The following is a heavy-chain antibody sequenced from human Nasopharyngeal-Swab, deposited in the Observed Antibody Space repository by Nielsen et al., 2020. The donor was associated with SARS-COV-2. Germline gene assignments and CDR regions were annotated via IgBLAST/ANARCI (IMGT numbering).Heavy chain of an antibody. CDR3: ASNYGDYAESRARFDY. J-gene: IGHJ4*02. D-gene: IGHD4-17*01. Sequence: WIRQPPGKGLEWIGEINHSGSTNYNPSLKSRVTISVDTSKNQFSLKLSSVTAADTAVYYCASNYGDYAESRARFDYWGQGTPVTVSS. V-gene: IGHV4-34*01. CDR2: INHSGST.